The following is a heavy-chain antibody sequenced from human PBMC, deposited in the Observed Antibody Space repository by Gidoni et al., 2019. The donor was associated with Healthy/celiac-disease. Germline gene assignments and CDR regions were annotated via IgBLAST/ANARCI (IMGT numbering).Heavy chain of an antibody. CDR3: ARYEQQTRIKNWFDP. J-gene: IGHJ5*02. D-gene: IGHD6-13*01. Sequence: QVQLVQSGAEVKKPGSSVKVSCKASGGTSLSYAISWVRQAPGQGLEWMGGIIPIFGTANYAQKFQGRVTITADKSTSTAYMELSSLRSEDTAVYYCARYEQQTRIKNWFDPWGQGTLVTVSS. V-gene: IGHV1-69*06. CDR1: GGTSLSYA. CDR2: IIPIFGTA.